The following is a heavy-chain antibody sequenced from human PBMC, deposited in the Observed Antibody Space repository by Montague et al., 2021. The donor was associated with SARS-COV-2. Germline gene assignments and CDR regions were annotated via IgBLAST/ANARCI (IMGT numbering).Heavy chain of an antibody. J-gene: IGHJ5*02. Sequence: SETLSLTCTVSGGSISGYYWSWIRQPPGKGLEWIGRIYYSGSTNYNPSLKSRVTMSVDTSRNQFSLKLTSVTAADTAVYYCARGRRSLWLGELRHGKDWFDAWGQGTLVTVSS. CDR1: GGSISGYY. CDR2: IYYSGST. V-gene: IGHV4-4*07. D-gene: IGHD3-10*01. CDR3: ARGRRSLWLGELRHGKDWFDA.